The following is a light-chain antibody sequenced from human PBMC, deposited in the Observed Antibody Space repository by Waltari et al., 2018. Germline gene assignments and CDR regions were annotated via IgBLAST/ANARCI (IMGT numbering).Light chain of an antibody. CDR1: RSNIGNNY. CDR3: GTWDSSLSGAV. CDR2: EDT. V-gene: IGLV1-51*02. J-gene: IGLJ7*01. Sequence: QSVLTQPPSASGTPGQRVTISCSGGRSNIGNNYVSWYRQFPGTAPKLPIYEDTARPSGIAGRFSGSKAGTSATLDITGLQAGYEADYYCGTWDSSLSGAVFGGGTHLTVL.